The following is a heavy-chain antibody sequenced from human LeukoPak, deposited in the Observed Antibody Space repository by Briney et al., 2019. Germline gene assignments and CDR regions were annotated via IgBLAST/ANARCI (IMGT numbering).Heavy chain of an antibody. J-gene: IGHJ4*02. CDR2: IYWDDDK. V-gene: IGHV2-5*02. CDR3: ARAYYYGSGITY. Sequence: SGPTLGNPTQTLTLTCTFSGFSLSTSGVGVGWIRQPPGKALEWLALIYWDDDKRYSPSLKSRLTITKDTSKNQVVLTMTNMDPVDTATYYCARAYYYGSGITYWGQGTLVTVSS. D-gene: IGHD3-10*01. CDR1: GFSLSTSGVG.